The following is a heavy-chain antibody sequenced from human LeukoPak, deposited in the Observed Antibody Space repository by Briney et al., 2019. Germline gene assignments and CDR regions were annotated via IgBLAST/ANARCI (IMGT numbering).Heavy chain of an antibody. CDR2: IRSKAYGGTT. Sequence: PGRPLSPSCTASGFPFGDYAMSRVRQAPGKGLEWVGFIRSKAYGGTTEYAASVKGRFTISRDDSKSIAYLQMNSLKTEDTAVYYCTTEGYYYYYGMDVWGQGTTVTVSS. J-gene: IGHJ6*02. V-gene: IGHV3-49*04. CDR3: TTEGYYYYYGMDV. CDR1: GFPFGDYA.